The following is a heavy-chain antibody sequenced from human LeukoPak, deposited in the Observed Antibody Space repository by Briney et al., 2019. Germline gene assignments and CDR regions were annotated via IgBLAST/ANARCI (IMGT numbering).Heavy chain of an antibody. Sequence: SETLSLTCTVSGGSITNYYWSWIRQPAGKGLEWIGRIYTSGSTSYNPSLKSRVSISIDTSKNQFSLKLDSVTSADTAVYYCASGYYFPDYWGQGALVTVSS. J-gene: IGHJ4*02. D-gene: IGHD2/OR15-2a*01. V-gene: IGHV4-4*07. CDR2: IYTSGST. CDR1: GGSITNYY. CDR3: ASGYYFPDY.